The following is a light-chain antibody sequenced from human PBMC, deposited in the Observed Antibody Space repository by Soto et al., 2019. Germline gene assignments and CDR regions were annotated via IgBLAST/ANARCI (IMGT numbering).Light chain of an antibody. CDR1: QGVSSSY. J-gene: IGKJ5*01. V-gene: IGKV3D-20*02. CDR3: QQRSNWPPIT. Sequence: EIVMTQSPATLSGSPGERATLSCRAVQGVSSSYLACCQQNPGQAPSLLIYDAATRATAIPASFSGSGSATHFTLPISSLEHEDFAVYYCQQRSNWPPITFGQGTRLEIK. CDR2: DAA.